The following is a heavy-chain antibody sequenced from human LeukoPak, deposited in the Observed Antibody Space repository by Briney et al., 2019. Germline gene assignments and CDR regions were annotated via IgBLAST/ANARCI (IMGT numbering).Heavy chain of an antibody. V-gene: IGHV4-59*01. D-gene: IGHD3-22*01. J-gene: IGHJ3*02. Sequence: SETLSLTCTVSGGSISSYYWSWIRQPPGKGLEWIGHMYYRGRTNYNPSLKSRVTISVDTSKNQFSLKLSSVTAADTAVYYCASGYDTSGGNAFDIWGQGTMVTVSS. CDR1: GGSISSYY. CDR2: MYYRGRT. CDR3: ASGYDTSGGNAFDI.